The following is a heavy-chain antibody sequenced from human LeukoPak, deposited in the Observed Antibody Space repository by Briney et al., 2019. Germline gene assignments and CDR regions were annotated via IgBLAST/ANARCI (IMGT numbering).Heavy chain of an antibody. V-gene: IGHV3-23*01. CDR1: GFTFNTYS. Sequence: GGSLRLSCAASGFTFNTYSMSWVRQAPGKGLEWVSAISGSGGSTYYADSVKVRFTISRDNSKKTLYLQMNSPRAEDTAVYYCAKDTFLGSWGQGTLVTVSS. J-gene: IGHJ4*02. CDR3: AKDTFLGS. CDR2: ISGSGGST.